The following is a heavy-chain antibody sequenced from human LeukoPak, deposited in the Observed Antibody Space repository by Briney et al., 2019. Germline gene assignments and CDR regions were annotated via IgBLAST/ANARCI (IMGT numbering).Heavy chain of an antibody. CDR2: IYYSGST. J-gene: IGHJ6*02. CDR1: GGSISSSSYY. D-gene: IGHD3-10*01. Sequence: SETLSLTCTVSGGSISSSSYYWGWIRQPPGKGLEWIGSIYYSGSTYYNPSLKSRVTISVDTSKNQFSLKVNSVTAADTAVYYCARESPFGELLPYYYYGMDVWGQGTTVTVSS. CDR3: ARESPFGELLPYYYYGMDV. V-gene: IGHV4-39*07.